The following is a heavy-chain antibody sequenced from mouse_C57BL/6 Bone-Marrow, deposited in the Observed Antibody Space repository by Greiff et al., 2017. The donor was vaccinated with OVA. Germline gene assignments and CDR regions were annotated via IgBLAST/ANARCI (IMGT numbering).Heavy chain of an antibody. Sequence: EVQLVESGGGLVQPGGSLSLSCAASGFTFTDYYMSWVRQPPGKALEWLGFIRHKANGYTTEYSASVKGRFTISRDNSQSILYLQMNALRAEDRATYYCARGLTLDYWGQGTTLTVSS. J-gene: IGHJ2*01. V-gene: IGHV7-3*01. D-gene: IGHD3-1*01. CDR1: GFTFTDYY. CDR2: IRHKANGYTT. CDR3: ARGLTLDY.